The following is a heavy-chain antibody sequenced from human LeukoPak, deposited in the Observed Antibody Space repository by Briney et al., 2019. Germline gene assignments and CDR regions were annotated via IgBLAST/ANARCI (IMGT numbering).Heavy chain of an antibody. D-gene: IGHD4-17*01. Sequence: GWSRRLSCAASGFTFSDSAMHWVRQASGKGLERVGRIRSKADNYATEYGASVRGSFTISRDDSKNTAYLQMNSLKTEDTAVYYCTGGTTVTTLDYWGQGTLVTVSS. J-gene: IGHJ4*02. CDR3: TGGTTVTTLDY. CDR2: IRSKADNYAT. V-gene: IGHV3-73*01. CDR1: GFTFSDSA.